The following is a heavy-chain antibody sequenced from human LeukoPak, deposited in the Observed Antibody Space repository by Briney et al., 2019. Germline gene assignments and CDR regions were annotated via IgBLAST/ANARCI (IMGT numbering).Heavy chain of an antibody. CDR1: TYTFIDYG. V-gene: IGHV1-18*01. D-gene: IGHD4-17*01. CDR3: ARDVYAKVTSVTTVGY. CDR2: ISVYNGNT. J-gene: IGHJ4*02. Sequence: ASVKVSCKASTYTFIDYGFSWVRQAPGQGLEWLGWISVYNGNTRYAQNLQDRVTMTTDTSTNTAYMELRSLRSDDTAVYYCARDVYAKVTSVTTVGYWGQGTLVTVSS.